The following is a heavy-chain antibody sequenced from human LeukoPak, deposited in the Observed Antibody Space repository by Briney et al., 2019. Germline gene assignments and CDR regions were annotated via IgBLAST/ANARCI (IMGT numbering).Heavy chain of an antibody. CDR3: ARAAIAAARIYYYMDV. D-gene: IGHD6-13*01. V-gene: IGHV3-21*01. CDR2: ISTSSSYI. Sequence: PGGSLRLSCVASGFSFDDYGMSWVRHVPGKGLEWVSFISTSSSYIHNADSAKGRFTISRDNAENSLYLQMNSLRAEDTAVYYCARAAIAAARIYYYMDVWGKGTTVTVSS. CDR1: GFSFDDYG. J-gene: IGHJ6*03.